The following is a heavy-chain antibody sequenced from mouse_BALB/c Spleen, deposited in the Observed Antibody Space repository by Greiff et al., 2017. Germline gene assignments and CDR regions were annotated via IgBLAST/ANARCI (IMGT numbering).Heavy chain of an antibody. CDR2: ILPGSGST. CDR1: GYTFSSYW. CDR3: ARKRGLYYAMDY. J-gene: IGHJ4*01. Sequence: LEESGAELMKPGASVKISCKATGYTFSSYWIEWVKQRPGHGLEWIGEILPGSGSTNYNEKFKGKATFTADTSSNTAYMQLSSLTSEDSAVYYCARKRGLYYAMDYWGQGTSVTVSS. V-gene: IGHV1-9*01.